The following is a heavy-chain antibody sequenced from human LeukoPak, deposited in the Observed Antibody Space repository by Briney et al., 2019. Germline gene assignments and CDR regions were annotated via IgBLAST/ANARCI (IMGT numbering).Heavy chain of an antibody. CDR2: ISFDESSE. J-gene: IGHJ4*02. CDR1: GFTFSNYG. Sequence: PGGSLRLSCAASGFTFSNYGMHWVRQAPGKGLEWVALISFDESSEYYADSVKGRFSISRDNSKNTLYLQMNNARVDDTAVYYCAKEVGYGIPYFDYWGQGTLVTVSS. CDR3: AKEVGYGIPYFDY. D-gene: IGHD5-12*01. V-gene: IGHV3-30*18.